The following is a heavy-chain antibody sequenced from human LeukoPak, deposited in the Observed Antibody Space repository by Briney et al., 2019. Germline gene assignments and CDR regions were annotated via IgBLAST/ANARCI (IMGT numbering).Heavy chain of an antibody. CDR2: INHSGST. CDR3: ARARYSLATY. Sequence: PSETLSLTCAVYGGSFSGYYWSWIRQPPGKGLEWIGEINHSGSTNYNPSLKSRVTISVDTSKNQFSLKLSSVTAADTAVYCCARARYSLATYWGQGTLVTVSS. D-gene: IGHD5-18*01. CDR1: GGSFSGYY. J-gene: IGHJ4*02. V-gene: IGHV4-34*01.